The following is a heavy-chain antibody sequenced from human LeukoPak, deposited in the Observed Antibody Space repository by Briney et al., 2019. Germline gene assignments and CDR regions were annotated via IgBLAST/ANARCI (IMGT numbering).Heavy chain of an antibody. D-gene: IGHD3-9*01. Sequence: GGSLRLSCAASGFTFSSYAMSWVRQAPGKGLEWVSAISGSGGSTYYADSVKGRFTISRDNSKNTLYLQMNSLRAEDTAVYYCARAPYRGYDILTGYLRYYYYMDVWGKGTTVTVSS. CDR2: ISGSGGST. J-gene: IGHJ6*03. CDR3: ARAPYRGYDILTGYLRYYYYMDV. CDR1: GFTFSSYA. V-gene: IGHV3-23*01.